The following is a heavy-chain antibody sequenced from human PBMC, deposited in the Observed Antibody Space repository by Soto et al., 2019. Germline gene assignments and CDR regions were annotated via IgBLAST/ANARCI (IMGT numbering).Heavy chain of an antibody. J-gene: IGHJ4*02. CDR2: IWYDGSNK. CDR3: ARDRYYYDSSGYLRGYFDY. V-gene: IGHV3-33*01. D-gene: IGHD3-22*01. Sequence: QVQLVESGGGVVQPGRSLRLSCAASGFTFSSYGMHWVRQAPGKGLEWVAVIWYDGSNKYFADSVKGRFTVSRDNSKNTLYLQMNSLRAEDTAVYYCARDRYYYDSSGYLRGYFDYWGQGTLVTVSS. CDR1: GFTFSSYG.